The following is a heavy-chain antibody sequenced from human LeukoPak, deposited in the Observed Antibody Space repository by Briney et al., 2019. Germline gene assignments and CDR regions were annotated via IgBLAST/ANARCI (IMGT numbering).Heavy chain of an antibody. V-gene: IGHV1-18*01. CDR2: ISAHNGDT. Sequence: GASVKVSCKASGYTFTTHGIAWVRQAPGQGLEWMGWISAHNGDTNYAQSLQGRVTMTTDISTNTAYMELRSLRSDDTAVYYCARDGYFDLWGRGTLVTVSS. CDR1: GYTFTTHG. CDR3: ARDGYFDL. J-gene: IGHJ2*01.